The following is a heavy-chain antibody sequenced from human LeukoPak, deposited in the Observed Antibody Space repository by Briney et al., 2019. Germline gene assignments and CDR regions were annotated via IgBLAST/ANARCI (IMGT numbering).Heavy chain of an antibody. CDR3: ARDGGPGVRGVKRFDY. D-gene: IGHD3-10*01. V-gene: IGHV4-4*07. CDR2: IYTSGST. CDR1: GGSISSHY. J-gene: IGHJ4*02. Sequence: SETLSLTCTVSGGSISSHYWSWIRQPAGKGLEWIGRIYTSGSTNYNPSLKSRVTMSVDTSKNQFSLKLSSVTAADTAVYYCARDGGPGVRGVKRFDYWGQGTLVTVSS.